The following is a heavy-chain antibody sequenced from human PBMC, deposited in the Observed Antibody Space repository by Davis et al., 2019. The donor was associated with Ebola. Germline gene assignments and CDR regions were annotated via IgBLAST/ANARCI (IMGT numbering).Heavy chain of an antibody. V-gene: IGHV4-39*01. Sequence: SETLSLTCAVSGGSISSGGYSWSWIRQPPGKGLEWIGEINHSGSTNYNPSLKSRVTISVDTSKNQFSLKLSSVTAADTAVYYCASVDIVARGWFDPWGQGTLVTVSS. CDR2: INHSGST. CDR3: ASVDIVARGWFDP. J-gene: IGHJ5*02. CDR1: GGSISSGGYS. D-gene: IGHD5-12*01.